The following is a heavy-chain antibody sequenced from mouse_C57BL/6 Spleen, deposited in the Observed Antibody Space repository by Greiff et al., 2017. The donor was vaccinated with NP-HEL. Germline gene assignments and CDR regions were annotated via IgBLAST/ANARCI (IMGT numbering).Heavy chain of an antibody. Sequence: VQLQQSGPELVKPGASVKISCKASGYSFTGYYMNWVKQSPEKSLEWIGEINPSTGGTTYNQKFKAKATLTVDKSSSTAYMQLKSLTSEDSAVYYCARDYYGLVSYFDYWGQGTTLTVSS. CDR3: ARDYYGLVSYFDY. J-gene: IGHJ2*01. D-gene: IGHD1-2*01. CDR2: INPSTGGT. CDR1: GYSFTGYY. V-gene: IGHV1-42*01.